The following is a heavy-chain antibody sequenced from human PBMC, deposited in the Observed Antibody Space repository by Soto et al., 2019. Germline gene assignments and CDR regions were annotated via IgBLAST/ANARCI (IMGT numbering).Heavy chain of an antibody. D-gene: IGHD3-22*01. V-gene: IGHV1-18*01. CDR1: GYTLTTYG. CDR3: ARGFLGYHSRGNSLDY. J-gene: IGHJ4*02. Sequence: VPVKVSRKAAGYTLTTYGIAWVRQAPGQGLEWMGWISTYSGPTKYAQKSERRVTMTTDTSTSTADMELEPLTSDDPAVYFFARGFLGYHSRGNSLDYWCPGPLVTLS. CDR2: ISTYSGPT.